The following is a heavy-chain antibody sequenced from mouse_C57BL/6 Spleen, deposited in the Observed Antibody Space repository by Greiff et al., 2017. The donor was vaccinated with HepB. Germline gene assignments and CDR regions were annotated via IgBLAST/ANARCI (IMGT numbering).Heavy chain of an antibody. V-gene: IGHV2-9-1*01. D-gene: IGHD2-4*01. J-gene: IGHJ4*01. CDR2: IWTGGGT. Sequence: VQLQESGPGLVAPSRSLSITCTVSGFSLTSYAISWVRQPPGKGLEWLGVIWTGGGTNYNSALKSRLSISKDNSKSQVFLKMNSLQTDDTARYYCARDYDYGYYAMDYWGQGTSVTVSS. CDR1: GFSLTSYA. CDR3: ARDYDYGYYAMDY.